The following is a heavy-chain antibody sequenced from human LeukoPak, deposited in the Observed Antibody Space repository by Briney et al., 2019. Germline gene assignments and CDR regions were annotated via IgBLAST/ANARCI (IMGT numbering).Heavy chain of an antibody. CDR2: INSNTGGT. J-gene: IGHJ4*02. V-gene: IGHV1-2*02. D-gene: IGHD3-10*01. CDR1: GYTFTDYY. CDR3: VRDLRGSGRFYFDY. Sequence: GATVKISCKASGYTFTDYYMHWVRQAPGQGLEWMGWINSNTGGTNYAQKFQGRVTMTRDTSINTLYMELSRLRSDDTAVYYCVRDLRGSGRFYFDYWGQETQVTVSS.